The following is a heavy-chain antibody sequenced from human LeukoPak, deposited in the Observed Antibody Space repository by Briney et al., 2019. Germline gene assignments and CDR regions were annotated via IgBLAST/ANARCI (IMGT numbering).Heavy chain of an antibody. J-gene: IGHJ5*01. V-gene: IGHV3-23*01. Sequence: GGSLRLSCAASGFAFSVYAMSWLRQPPEKGLERVSTINANSGTTSYAASVRGRFTISRDNSKNTLYLQLNTLRADDTATYYCAKPISGGLAVTADWFHPWGQGTLVVVSS. CDR3: AKPISGGLAVTADWFHP. CDR1: GFAFSVYA. CDR2: INANSGTT. D-gene: IGHD6-19*01.